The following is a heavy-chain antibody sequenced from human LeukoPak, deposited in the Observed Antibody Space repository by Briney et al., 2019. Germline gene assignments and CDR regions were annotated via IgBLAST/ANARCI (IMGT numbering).Heavy chain of an antibody. CDR3: ARRALGYCSGGSCYGGSFDY. Sequence: ASVNVSCKASGGTFSSYAISWVRHAPGQGLEWMGGIIPIFGTANYAQKFQGRVTITTDESTSTAYMELSSLRSEDTAVYYCARRALGYCSGGSCYGGSFDYWGQGTLVTVSS. V-gene: IGHV1-69*05. D-gene: IGHD2-15*01. J-gene: IGHJ4*02. CDR2: IIPIFGTA. CDR1: GGTFSSYA.